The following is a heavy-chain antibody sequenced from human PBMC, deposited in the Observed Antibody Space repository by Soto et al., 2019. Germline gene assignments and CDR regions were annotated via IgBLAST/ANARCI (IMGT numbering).Heavy chain of an antibody. Sequence: GASVKVSCKASGGTFSSYAISWVRQAPGQGLEWMGGIIPIFGTANYAQRFQGRVTITADESTSTAYMELSSLRSEDTAVYYCAREEDYYDSSGSPNWLDPWGQGTLVTVSS. D-gene: IGHD3-22*01. V-gene: IGHV1-69*13. CDR3: AREEDYYDSSGSPNWLDP. CDR2: IIPIFGTA. J-gene: IGHJ5*02. CDR1: GGTFSSYA.